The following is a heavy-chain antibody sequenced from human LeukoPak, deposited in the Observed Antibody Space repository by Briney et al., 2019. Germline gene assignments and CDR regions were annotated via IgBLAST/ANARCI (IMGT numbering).Heavy chain of an antibody. CDR2: IYYSGST. D-gene: IGHD3-3*01. J-gene: IGHJ5*02. Sequence: SETLSLTCTVSGGSISSSSYYWGWIRQPPGKGLEWIGSIYYSGSTYYNPSLKSRVTISVDTSKNQFSLKLSSVTAADTAVYYCARSYGPNYDFWSGYYRDNWFDPWGRGTLVTVSS. V-gene: IGHV4-39*07. CDR3: ARSYGPNYDFWSGYYRDNWFDP. CDR1: GGSISSSSYY.